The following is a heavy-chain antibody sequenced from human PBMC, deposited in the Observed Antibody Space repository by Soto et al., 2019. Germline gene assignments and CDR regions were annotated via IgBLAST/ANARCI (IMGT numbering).Heavy chain of an antibody. D-gene: IGHD1-26*01. Sequence: QVQLVESGGGVVQPGRSLRLSCAASGFTFSSYGMHWVRQAPGKGLEWVAVISYDGSNKYYADSVKGRFTISRDDSKNTLYLQMNSLRAEDTAVYYCAKPSPGETIDYWGQGTLVTVSS. CDR3: AKPSPGETIDY. J-gene: IGHJ4*02. V-gene: IGHV3-30*18. CDR1: GFTFSSYG. CDR2: ISYDGSNK.